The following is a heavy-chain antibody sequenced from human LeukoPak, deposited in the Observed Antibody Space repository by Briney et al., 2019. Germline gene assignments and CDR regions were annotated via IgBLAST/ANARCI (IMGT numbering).Heavy chain of an antibody. D-gene: IGHD4-17*01. CDR1: GGSFSGYY. V-gene: IGHV4-34*01. Sequence: SETLSLTCAVYGGSFSGYYCSWIRQPPGKGLEWIGEINHSGSTNYNPSLKSRVTISVDTSKNQFSLKLSSVTAADTAVYYCATQLRGLDIWGQGTMVTVSS. CDR2: INHSGST. J-gene: IGHJ3*02. CDR3: ATQLRGLDI.